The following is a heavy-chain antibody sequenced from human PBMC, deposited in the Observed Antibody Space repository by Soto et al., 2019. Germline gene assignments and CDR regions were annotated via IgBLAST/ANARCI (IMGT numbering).Heavy chain of an antibody. V-gene: IGHV1-69*01. CDR3: ARDRYYDGVGYHYESAY. J-gene: IGHJ4*02. CDR2: IIPIFHSA. CDR1: GGDFINYG. Sequence: QVQLVQSGAEVKKPGSSVKVSCKASGGDFINYGISWVRQAPGQGLEWMGGIIPIFHSANYAQKFQGRVTIAADESTTTAYVELTTLTSEDTAVYYCARDRYYDGVGYHYESAYWGQGTLVTVSS. D-gene: IGHD3-22*01.